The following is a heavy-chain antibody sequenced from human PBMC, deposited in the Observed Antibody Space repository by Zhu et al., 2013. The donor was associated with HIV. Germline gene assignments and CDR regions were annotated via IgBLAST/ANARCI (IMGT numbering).Heavy chain of an antibody. V-gene: IGHV1-69*01. D-gene: IGHD3-22*01. J-gene: IGHJ4*02. CDR3: ARVAEGYYDSSGYYYD. CDR1: GSTFSNYA. CDR2: IIPIFGTQ. Sequence: QVQVVQSGAEVKKPGSSMKVSCKASGSTFSNYAIHWVRQAPGQGLEWMGGIIPIFGTQKYAQKFEGRVTITADESTSTAYMELSSLRSEDTAVYYCARVAEGYYDSSGYYYDWGQGTLVTVSS.